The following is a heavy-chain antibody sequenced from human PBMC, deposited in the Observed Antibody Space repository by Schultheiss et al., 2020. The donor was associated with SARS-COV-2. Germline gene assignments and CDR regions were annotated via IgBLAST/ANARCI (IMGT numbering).Heavy chain of an antibody. Sequence: GGSLRLSCAASGFTFSSYGMHWVRQAPGKGLEWVAVISYDGSNKYYADSVKGRFTISRDNSKNSLYLQMNSLRAEDTAVYYCAREGRYSSGWPNYYYYGMDVWGQGTTVTVSS. D-gene: IGHD6-19*01. V-gene: IGHV3-30*03. CDR1: GFTFSSYG. J-gene: IGHJ6*02. CDR3: AREGRYSSGWPNYYYYGMDV. CDR2: ISYDGSNK.